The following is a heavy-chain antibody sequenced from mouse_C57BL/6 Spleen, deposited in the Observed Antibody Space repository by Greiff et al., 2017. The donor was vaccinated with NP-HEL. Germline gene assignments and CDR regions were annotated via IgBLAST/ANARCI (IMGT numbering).Heavy chain of an antibody. D-gene: IGHD2-3*01. CDR1: GFSLSTSGMG. J-gene: IGHJ1*03. V-gene: IGHV8-12*01. Sequence: QVTLKVCGPGILQSSQTLSLTCSFSGFSLSTSGMGVSWIRQPSGKGLEWLAHIYWDDDKRYNPSLKSRLTISKDTSRNQVFLKITSVDTADTATYYCARITVYDGYYVWYFDVWGTGTTVTVSS. CDR3: ARITVYDGYYVWYFDV. CDR2: IYWDDDK.